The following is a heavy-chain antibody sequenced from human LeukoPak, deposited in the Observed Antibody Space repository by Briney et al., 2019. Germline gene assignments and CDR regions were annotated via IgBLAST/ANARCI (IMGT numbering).Heavy chain of an antibody. J-gene: IGHJ6*03. CDR3: ARGRVSSSTWYSTYYYYFYMDV. V-gene: IGHV4-4*07. CDR1: GGSITSYY. D-gene: IGHD1-1*01. Sequence: PSETLSLTCTVSGGSITSYYWSWIRQPAGKGLEWIGRIYVTESTTYNPSLKSRVTISIDTSKNQFSLKLTSVTAADTAVYFCARGRVSSSTWYSTYYYYFYMDVWGKGTTVTVSS. CDR2: IYVTEST.